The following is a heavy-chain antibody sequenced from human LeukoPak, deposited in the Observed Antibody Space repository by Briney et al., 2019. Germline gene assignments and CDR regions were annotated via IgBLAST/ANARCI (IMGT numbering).Heavy chain of an antibody. Sequence: GGSLRLSCAASGFTVSSNYMSWVRQAPGKGLEWVSVIYSGGSTYYADSVKGRFTISRDNSKNTLYLQMNSLRAEDTAVYYCAREPAPMVQEYYYGMDVWGQGTTVTVSS. J-gene: IGHJ6*02. CDR1: GFTVSSNY. CDR3: AREPAPMVQEYYYGMDV. V-gene: IGHV3-53*01. D-gene: IGHD3-10*01. CDR2: IYSGGST.